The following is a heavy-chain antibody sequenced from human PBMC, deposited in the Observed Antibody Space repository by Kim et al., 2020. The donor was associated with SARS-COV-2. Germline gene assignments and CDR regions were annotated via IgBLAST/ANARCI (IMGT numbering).Heavy chain of an antibody. Sequence: ASVKVSCKAYGYTFKSYPIHWLRQAPGQRPEWMGWVNAANDETKYSQKFQGRVTITRDTSANTAYMELRRLTTKDTAIYYCARDMDPTVYDYWGQGTLVTVS. CDR3: ARDMDPTVYDY. D-gene: IGHD4-4*01. CDR1: GYTFKSYP. CDR2: VNAANDET. V-gene: IGHV1-3*01. J-gene: IGHJ4*02.